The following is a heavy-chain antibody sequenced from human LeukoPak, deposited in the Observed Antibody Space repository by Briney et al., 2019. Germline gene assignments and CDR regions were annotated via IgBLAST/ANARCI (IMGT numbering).Heavy chain of an antibody. J-gene: IGHJ4*02. Sequence: SETLSLTCTVSGGSISSNTYYWGWIRPPPGKGLEWIGSIYYSGSTYYNPSLKSRATLSVDTSKEQCSLKVTSVTAADTAVYYCARLWSGYRPPDYWGQGTLVTVSS. CDR1: GGSISSNTYY. CDR2: IYYSGST. V-gene: IGHV4-39*01. D-gene: IGHD3-3*01. CDR3: ARLWSGYRPPDY.